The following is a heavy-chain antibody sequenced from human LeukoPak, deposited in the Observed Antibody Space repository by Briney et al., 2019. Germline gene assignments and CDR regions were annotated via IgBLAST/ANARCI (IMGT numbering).Heavy chain of an antibody. J-gene: IGHJ4*02. CDR2: ISGSGGST. V-gene: IGHV3-23*01. CDR3: AKDFDSSGYYLHTFFDY. Sequence: GSLSLSCAASGFPFSSYAMSWVRQAPGKGLEWVSAISGSGGSTYYADSVKGRFTISRDNSKNTLYLQMNSLRAEDTAVYYCAKDFDSSGYYLHTFFDYWGQGTLVTVSS. CDR1: GFPFSSYA. D-gene: IGHD3-22*01.